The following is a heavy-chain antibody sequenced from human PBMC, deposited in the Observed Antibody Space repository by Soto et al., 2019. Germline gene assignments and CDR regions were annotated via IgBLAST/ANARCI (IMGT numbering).Heavy chain of an antibody. V-gene: IGHV3-23*01. CDR2: ISGSGGST. Sequence: GGSLRLSCAASGFTFSSYAMSWVRQAPGKGLEWVSAISGSGGSTYYADSVKGWFTISRDNSKNTLYLQMNSLRAEDTAVYYCAKSSPSELWFGEPSDYWGQGTLVTVSS. CDR1: GFTFSSYA. J-gene: IGHJ4*02. D-gene: IGHD3-10*01. CDR3: AKSSPSELWFGEPSDY.